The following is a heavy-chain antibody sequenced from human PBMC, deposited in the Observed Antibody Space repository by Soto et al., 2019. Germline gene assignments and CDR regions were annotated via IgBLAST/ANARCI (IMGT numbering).Heavy chain of an antibody. CDR3: AAGNDGFVDY. D-gene: IGHD3-10*01. CDR2: ISSSSSYT. J-gene: IGHJ4*02. V-gene: IGHV3-11*06. CDR1: GFTFSDYY. Sequence: GGSLRLSCAASGFTFSDYYMSWIRQAPGKGLEWVSYISSSSSYTNYADSVKGRFTISRDKAKNSLYLQMNSLRAEDTAVYYCAAGNDGFVDYWGQGTLVTVSS.